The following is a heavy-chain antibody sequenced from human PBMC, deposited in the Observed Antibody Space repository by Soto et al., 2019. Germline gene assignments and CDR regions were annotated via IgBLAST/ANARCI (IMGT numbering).Heavy chain of an antibody. CDR2: IRGSGYST. CDR1: GFSFSSYT. CDR3: AGFPSFYPTIARNDY. Sequence: GGSLRLSCAASGFSFSSYTMSWVRQAPGKGLEWVSSIRGSGYSTYYADSVKGRCTISRDNSKNTLYLQMNSLRVEDTAVYYCAGFPSFYPTIARNDYWGQGTLVTVSS. V-gene: IGHV3-23*01. D-gene: IGHD3-10*01. J-gene: IGHJ4*02.